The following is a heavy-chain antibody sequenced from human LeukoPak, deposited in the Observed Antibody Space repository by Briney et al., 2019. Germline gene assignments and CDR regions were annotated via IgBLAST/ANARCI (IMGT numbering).Heavy chain of an antibody. J-gene: IGHJ6*03. CDR2: INHSGST. CDR3: ARGRGYCSSTSCYSGYYYYYMDV. D-gene: IGHD2-2*02. V-gene: IGHV4-34*01. Sequence: PSETLSLTCAVYGGSFSGYYWSWIRQPPGKGLEWIGEINHSGSTNYNPSLKSRFTISVDTSKNQFSLKLSSVTAADTAVYYCARGRGYCSSTSCYSGYYYYYMDVWGKGTTVTVSS. CDR1: GGSFSGYY.